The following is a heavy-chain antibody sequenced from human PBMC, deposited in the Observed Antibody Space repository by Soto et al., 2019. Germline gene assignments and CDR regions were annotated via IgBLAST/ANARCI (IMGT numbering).Heavy chain of an antibody. J-gene: IGHJ4*02. CDR2: ISWNSGSI. V-gene: IGHV3-9*01. Sequence: SLKLSCAASGFTFDDYAMHWVRQAPGKGLEWVSGISWNSGSIGYADSVKGRFTISRDNAKNSLYLQMNSLRAEDTALYYCAKDRGDFIYWGQGNLVTVSS. CDR1: GFTFDDYA. D-gene: IGHD3-3*01. CDR3: AKDRGDFIY.